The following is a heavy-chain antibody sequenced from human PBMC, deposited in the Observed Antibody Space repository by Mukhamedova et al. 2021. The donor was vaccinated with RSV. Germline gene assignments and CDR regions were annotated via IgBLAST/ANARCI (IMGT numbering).Heavy chain of an antibody. CDR3: AKGTLRYCSSTSCRRDYYYYYMDV. Sequence: HGGSTNYNPSLKSRVTISVDTSKNQFSLKLSYVTAADTAVYYCAKGTLRYCSSTSCRRDYYYYYMDVWGKGTTVTVSS. V-gene: IGHV4-34*01. D-gene: IGHD2-2*01. J-gene: IGHJ6*03. CDR2: HGGST.